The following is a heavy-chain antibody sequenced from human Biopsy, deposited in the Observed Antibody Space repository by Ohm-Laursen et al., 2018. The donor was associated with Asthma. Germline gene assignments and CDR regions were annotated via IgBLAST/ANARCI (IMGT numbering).Heavy chain of an antibody. J-gene: IGHJ6*02. V-gene: IGHV4-30-4*01. CDR1: GAYIGTPDYL. CDR2: VFYSGTT. Sequence: SETLSLTCTGFGAYIGTPDYLWSWIRQYPGKGLEWIGFVFYSGTTHYSRSLERRLYVSIDTTRNEFFMTLRSVTAADTAVYCGARVASYGDLYFGIDVWGPGTTVAVS. D-gene: IGHD4-17*01. CDR3: ARVASYGDLYFGIDV.